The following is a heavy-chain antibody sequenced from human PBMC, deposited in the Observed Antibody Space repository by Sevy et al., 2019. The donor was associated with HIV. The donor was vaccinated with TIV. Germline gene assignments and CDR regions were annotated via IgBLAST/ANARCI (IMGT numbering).Heavy chain of an antibody. D-gene: IGHD2-8*01. J-gene: IGHJ6*02. CDR3: AKEFCINGHCQMYDGYYFYSIDV. V-gene: IGHV3-23*01. CDR2: ISGSGISP. Sequence: GGSLRLSCEASGFTFNSHGMTWVRQAPGKGLEWVSCISGSGISPFYADSVKGRFTISRDNSKNTLYLQMNSLRAEDTAVYYCAKEFCINGHCQMYDGYYFYSIDVWGQGTTVTVSS. CDR1: GFTFNSHG.